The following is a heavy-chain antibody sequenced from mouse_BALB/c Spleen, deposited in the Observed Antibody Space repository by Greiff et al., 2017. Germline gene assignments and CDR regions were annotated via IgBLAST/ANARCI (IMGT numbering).Heavy chain of an antibody. V-gene: IGHV5-9-3*01. CDR1: GFTFSSYA. J-gene: IGHJ3*01. D-gene: IGHD2-4*01. CDR3: ARPYDYDTWFAY. Sequence: EVKLMESGGGLVKPGGSLKLSCAASGFTFSSYAMSWVRQTPEKRLEWVATISSGGSYTYYPDSVKGRFTISRDNAKNTLYLQMSSLRSEDTAMYYCARPYDYDTWFAYWVQGTLVTVSA. CDR2: ISSGGSYT.